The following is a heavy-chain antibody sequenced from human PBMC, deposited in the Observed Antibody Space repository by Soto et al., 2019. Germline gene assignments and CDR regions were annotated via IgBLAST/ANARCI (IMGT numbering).Heavy chain of an antibody. V-gene: IGHV3-30*18. CDR1: GFTFSSYG. Sequence: GGSLRLSCAASGFTFSSYGMHWVRQAPGKGLEWVAVISYDGSNKYYADSVKGRFTISRDNSKNTLYLQMNSLRAEDTAVYYCAKNDGWLVPETSNYYGMDVWGQGTTVTVSS. D-gene: IGHD6-19*01. J-gene: IGHJ6*02. CDR2: ISYDGSNK. CDR3: AKNDGWLVPETSNYYGMDV.